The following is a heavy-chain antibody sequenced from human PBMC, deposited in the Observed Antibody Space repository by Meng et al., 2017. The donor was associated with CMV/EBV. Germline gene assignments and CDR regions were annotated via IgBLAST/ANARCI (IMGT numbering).Heavy chain of an antibody. CDR1: GFTFSSYA. J-gene: IGHJ4*02. Sequence: GGSLRLSCAASGFTFSSYAMHWVRQAPGKGLEWVAVISYDGSNKYYADSVKGRFTISRDNSKNTLYLQMNSLRAEDTAVYYCARGSHEVAAAGTDDYWSQGTLVTVSS. CDR2: ISYDGSNK. CDR3: ARGSHEVAAAGTDDY. V-gene: IGHV3-30-3*01. D-gene: IGHD6-13*01.